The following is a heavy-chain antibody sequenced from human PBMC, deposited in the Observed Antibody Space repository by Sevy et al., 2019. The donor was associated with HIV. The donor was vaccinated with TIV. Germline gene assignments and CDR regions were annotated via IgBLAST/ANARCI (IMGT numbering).Heavy chain of an antibody. CDR1: GGSISSYY. D-gene: IGHD2-15*01. CDR3: ARWGCSGGISYWGYNWFDP. J-gene: IGHJ5*02. V-gene: IGHV4-59*13. CDR2: IYYSGST. Sequence: SETLSLTCTVSGGSISSYYWSWIRQPPGKGLEWIGYIYYSGSTNYNPSLKSRVTISVDTSKNQFSLKLSSVTAADTAVYYCARWGCSGGISYWGYNWFDPWGQGTLVTVSS.